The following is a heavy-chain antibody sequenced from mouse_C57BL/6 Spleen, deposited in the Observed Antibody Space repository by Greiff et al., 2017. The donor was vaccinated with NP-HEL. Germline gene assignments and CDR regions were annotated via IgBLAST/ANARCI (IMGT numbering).Heavy chain of an antibody. Sequence: EVKLVESGGGLVQPGGSLSLSCAASGFTFPAYYMSWVRQPPGKALEWLGFIRNKANGYTTAYSASVKGRFTISRDSSQSILYLQMNALRAEDSATYYCARRDYGSSYVDWYFDVWGTGTTVTVSS. V-gene: IGHV7-3*01. CDR2: IRNKANGYTT. J-gene: IGHJ1*03. CDR1: GFTFPAYY. CDR3: ARRDYGSSYVDWYFDV. D-gene: IGHD1-1*01.